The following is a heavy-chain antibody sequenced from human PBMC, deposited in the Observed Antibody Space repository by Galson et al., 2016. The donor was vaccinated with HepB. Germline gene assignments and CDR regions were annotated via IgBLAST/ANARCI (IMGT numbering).Heavy chain of an antibody. Sequence: SLRLSCAAPGFTFDDYGMRWVRQAPGKGLEWIAYIGATNGAIFYADSVKGRFTISKDNAKDSLFLQMNNLGDDDTAVYYCARESGASWYLIDYWGQGTLVTVSS. CDR3: ARESGASWYLIDY. CDR1: GFTFDDYG. J-gene: IGHJ4*02. CDR2: IGATNGAI. D-gene: IGHD6-13*01. V-gene: IGHV3-48*02.